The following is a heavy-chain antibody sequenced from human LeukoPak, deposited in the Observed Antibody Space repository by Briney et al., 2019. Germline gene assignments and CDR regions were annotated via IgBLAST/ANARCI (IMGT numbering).Heavy chain of an antibody. CDR3: ASSIVGATTDFDY. Sequence: HPGGSLRLSCAASGFTVSSNYMSWVRQAPGKGLEWVSVIYSGGSTYYADSVKGRFTISGDNSKNTLYLQMNSLRAEDTAVYYCASSIVGATTDFDYWGQGTLVTVSS. CDR2: IYSGGST. V-gene: IGHV3-53*01. J-gene: IGHJ4*02. D-gene: IGHD1-26*01. CDR1: GFTVSSNY.